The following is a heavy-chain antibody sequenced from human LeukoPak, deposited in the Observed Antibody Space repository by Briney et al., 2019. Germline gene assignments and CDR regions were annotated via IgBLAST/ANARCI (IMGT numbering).Heavy chain of an antibody. J-gene: IGHJ4*02. D-gene: IGHD6-13*01. V-gene: IGHV3-30*02. CDR2: IRYDGSNK. CDR1: GFTFSSYG. CDR3: AKGVSSRVAFDY. Sequence: GGSLRLSCAASGFTFSSYGMHWVRQAPGKGLEWVAFIRYDGSNKYYADSVKGRFTISRDNSKNTLYLQMKSLRAEDTAVYYCAKGVSSRVAFDYWGQGTLVTVSS.